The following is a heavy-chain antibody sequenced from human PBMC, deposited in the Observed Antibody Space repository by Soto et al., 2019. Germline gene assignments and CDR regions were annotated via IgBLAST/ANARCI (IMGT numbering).Heavy chain of an antibody. CDR3: AKDLLYSSSWYTIFQH. V-gene: IGHV3-9*01. D-gene: IGHD6-13*01. Sequence: PGGSLRLSCAASGFTFDDYAMHWVRQAPGKGLEWVSGISWNSGSIGYADSVKGRFTISRDNAKNSLYLQMNSLRAEDTALYYCAKDLLYSSSWYTIFQHWGQGTLVTVSS. CDR1: GFTFDDYA. CDR2: ISWNSGSI. J-gene: IGHJ1*01.